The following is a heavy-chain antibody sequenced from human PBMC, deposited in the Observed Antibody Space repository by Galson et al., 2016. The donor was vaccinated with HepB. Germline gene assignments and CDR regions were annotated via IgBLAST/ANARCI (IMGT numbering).Heavy chain of an antibody. J-gene: IGHJ6*02. CDR1: GFTFSSYG. V-gene: IGHV3-33*01. D-gene: IGHD5-12*01. CDR2: IWYDGSNK. CDR3: ARGVDIVATNPAYYHGMGV. Sequence: SLRLSCAASGFTFSSYGMHWVRQAPGKGLEWAAVIWYDGSNKYYADSVKGRFTISRDNSENTLYLQMNSLRAEDTAVYYCARGVDIVATNPAYYHGMGVWGQGTTVTVSS.